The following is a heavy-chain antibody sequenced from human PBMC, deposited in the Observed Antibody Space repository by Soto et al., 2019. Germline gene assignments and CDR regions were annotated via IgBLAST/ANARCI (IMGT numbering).Heavy chain of an antibody. CDR2: ISWNSGSI. J-gene: IGHJ6*02. CDR3: AKDIDQGNPSYGMDV. CDR1: GFTFDDYA. Sequence: GGSLRLSCAASGFTFDDYAMHWVRQAPGKGLEWASGISWNSGSIGYADSVKGRFTISRDNAKNSLYLQMNSLRAEDTALYYCAKDIDQGNPSYGMDVWGQGTTVTVSS. V-gene: IGHV3-9*01. D-gene: IGHD4-4*01.